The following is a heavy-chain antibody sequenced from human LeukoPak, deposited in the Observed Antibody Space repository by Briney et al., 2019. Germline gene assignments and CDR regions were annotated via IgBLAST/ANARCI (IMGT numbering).Heavy chain of an antibody. D-gene: IGHD3-22*01. CDR1: GFTFSSYS. Sequence: GGSLRLSCAASGFTFSSYSMNWVRQAPGKGLEWVSSISSSSSYIYYADSVKGRFTISRDNAKNSLYLQMNSLRAEDTAVYYCARGHRVYYDSSGYRLSYYYYGMDVWGQGTTVTVSS. CDR3: ARGHRVYYDSSGYRLSYYYYGMDV. V-gene: IGHV3-21*01. J-gene: IGHJ6*02. CDR2: ISSSSSYI.